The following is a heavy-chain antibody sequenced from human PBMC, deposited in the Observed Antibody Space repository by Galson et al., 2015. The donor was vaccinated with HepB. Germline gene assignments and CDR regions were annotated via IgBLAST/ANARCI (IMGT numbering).Heavy chain of an antibody. J-gene: IGHJ4*02. D-gene: IGHD2-8*01. CDR1: GYTFTSYA. CDR2: INTNTGNP. V-gene: IGHV7-4-1*02. CDR3: ARDPPYCTNGVCPLYYFDY. Sequence: SVKVSCKASGYTFTSYAMNWVRQAPGQGLEWMGWINTNTGNPTYAQGFTGRFVFSLDTSVSTAYLQISSLKAEDTAVYYCARDPPYCTNGVCPLYYFDYWGQGTLVTVSS.